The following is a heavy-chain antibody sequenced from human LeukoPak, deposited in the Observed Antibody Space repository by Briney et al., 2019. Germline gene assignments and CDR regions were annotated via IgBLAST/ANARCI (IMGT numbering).Heavy chain of an antibody. D-gene: IGHD3-16*02. CDR2: ISSSSYI. V-gene: IGHV3-21*01. CDR3: ARAHVWGSYRSDFDY. CDR1: GFTFSSYS. J-gene: IGHJ4*02. Sequence: GGSLRLSCAASGFTFSSYSMNWVRQAPGKGLEWVSSISSSSYIYYADSVKGRFTISRDNAKNSLYLQMNSLRAEDTAVYYCARAHVWGSYRSDFDYWGQGTLVTVSS.